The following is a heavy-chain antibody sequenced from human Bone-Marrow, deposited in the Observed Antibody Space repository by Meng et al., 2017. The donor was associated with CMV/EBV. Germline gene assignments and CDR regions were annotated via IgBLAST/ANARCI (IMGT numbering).Heavy chain of an antibody. V-gene: IGHV1-46*01. CDR2: INPSGGST. CDR1: GYTFTSYY. Sequence: ASATLACKASGYTFTSYYMHWVRQAPGQGLEWMGIINPSGGSTSYAQKFQGRVTMTRDTSTSTVYMEMSSLRSEDTPVYYCARGRVPAATAYYYYGMDVWGQGTTVTVSS. J-gene: IGHJ6*02. D-gene: IGHD2-2*01. CDR3: ARGRVPAATAYYYYGMDV.